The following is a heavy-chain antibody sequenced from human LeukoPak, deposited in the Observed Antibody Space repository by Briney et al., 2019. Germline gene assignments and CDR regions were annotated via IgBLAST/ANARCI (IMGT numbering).Heavy chain of an antibody. V-gene: IGHV3-53*01. CDR1: GVTVSIIY. Sequence: GGSLTLSCAPSGVTVSIIYMSWVRHPPGKGREWVSVIYSGGSKYHADSVKARFTISRHDSKNTLYLQMNSLRAEDTGVYYCAKIILSRLERSAPRETYDARDDYYYMDVWGKGTTVTVSS. CDR3: AKIILSRLERSAPRETYDARDDYYYMDV. CDR2: IYSGGSK. J-gene: IGHJ6*03. D-gene: IGHD1-1*01.